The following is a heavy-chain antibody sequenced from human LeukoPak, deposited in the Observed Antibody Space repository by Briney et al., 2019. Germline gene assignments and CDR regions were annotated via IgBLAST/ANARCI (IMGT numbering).Heavy chain of an antibody. CDR3: AKRTGDYFDY. Sequence: GGSLRLSCAASGFTFSSYAMSWVRQAPGKGLEWVSAIGGSGISTYYADSVKGRFTISRDNSRNTLYLQMNSLRAEDTAVYYCAKRTGDYFDYWGQGTLSPSP. D-gene: IGHD3/OR15-3a*01. V-gene: IGHV3-23*01. CDR2: IGGSGIST. J-gene: IGHJ4*02. CDR1: GFTFSSYA.